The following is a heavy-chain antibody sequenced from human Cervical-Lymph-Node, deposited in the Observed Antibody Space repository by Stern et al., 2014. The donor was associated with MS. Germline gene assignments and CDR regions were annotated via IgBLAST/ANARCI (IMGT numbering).Heavy chain of an antibody. CDR3: ARGAPRIAARPRWFDP. D-gene: IGHD6-6*01. CDR2: MNPNSGNT. CDR1: GYTFTSYD. J-gene: IGHJ5*02. Sequence: QVQLVESGAEVKKPGASVKVSCKASGYTFTSYDINWVRQATGQGLEWMGWMNPNSGNTGYAQKFQGRVTMTRNTSISTAYMELSSLRSEDTAVYYCARGAPRIAARPRWFDPWGQGTLVTVSS. V-gene: IGHV1-8*01.